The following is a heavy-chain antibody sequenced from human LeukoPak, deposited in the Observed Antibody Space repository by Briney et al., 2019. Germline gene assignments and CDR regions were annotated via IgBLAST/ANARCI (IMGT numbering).Heavy chain of an antibody. CDR3: ARQSDSSGYYWPTGSFDI. V-gene: IGHV1-69*06. D-gene: IGHD3-22*01. CDR1: RGTFSSYA. CDR2: IIPIFGTA. Sequence: SVKVSCKASRGTFSSYAISWVRQAPGQGLEWMGRIIPIFGTANYAQKFQGRVTITADKSTSTAYMELSSLRSEDTAVYYCARQSDSSGYYWPTGSFDIWGQGTMVTVSS. J-gene: IGHJ3*02.